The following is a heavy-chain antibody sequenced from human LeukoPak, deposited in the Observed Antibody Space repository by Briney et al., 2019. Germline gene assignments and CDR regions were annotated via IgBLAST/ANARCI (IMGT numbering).Heavy chain of an antibody. V-gene: IGHV3-23*01. D-gene: IGHD3-22*01. Sequence: GGSLRLSCAASGFTFRIYAMSWVRQAPGKGLEWVSAIRGSGGSTYYADSVKGRFTISRDNSKNTLYLQMNSLRAEDTAVYYCVRDWGYDSSGYWQKYFDTWGQGTLVTVSS. CDR2: IRGSGGST. J-gene: IGHJ4*02. CDR3: VRDWGYDSSGYWQKYFDT. CDR1: GFTFRIYA.